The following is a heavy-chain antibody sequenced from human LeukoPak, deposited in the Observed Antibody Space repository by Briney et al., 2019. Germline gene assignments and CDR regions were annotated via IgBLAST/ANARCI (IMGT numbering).Heavy chain of an antibody. CDR3: ARLEVVVGAPGYYYGMDV. J-gene: IGHJ6*02. Sequence: SQTLSLTCAISGDSVPSGTASWNWIRQSPSRGLEWLGRTYYRSKWYNDYAVSVKSRITINPDTSKNHFSLQLSSVTPEDTAMYYCARLEVVVGAPGYYYGMDVWGQGTTVTVSS. CDR1: GDSVPSGTAS. D-gene: IGHD2-15*01. V-gene: IGHV6-1*01. CDR2: TYYRSKWYN.